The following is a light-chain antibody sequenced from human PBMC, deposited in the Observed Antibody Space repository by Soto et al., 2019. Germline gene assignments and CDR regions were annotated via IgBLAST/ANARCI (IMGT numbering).Light chain of an antibody. Sequence: QSALTQPASASGSPGQSITISCTGTSSDLGAYNFVSWYQHHPGKVNKLMIYEVSHRPAGVANRFSGSTSGNTAPLTISGLPAEDEADYYGSSDTSISTYVFGTGTKLTVL. J-gene: IGLJ1*01. V-gene: IGLV2-14*01. CDR1: SSDLGAYNF. CDR3: SSDTSISTYV. CDR2: EVS.